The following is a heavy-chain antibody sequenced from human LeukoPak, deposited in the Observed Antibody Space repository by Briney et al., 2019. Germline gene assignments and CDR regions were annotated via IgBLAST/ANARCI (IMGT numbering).Heavy chain of an antibody. D-gene: IGHD4-17*01. CDR3: AKCRQQMAVTRGTFDY. J-gene: IGHJ4*02. CDR2: ISGSGGST. Sequence: GGSLRLSCAASGFTFTNYAMSWVRQAPGKGLEWVSAISGSGGSTDYADSVKGRFTISRDNSKNTLFLQMNSLRAEDTAIYYCAKCRQQMAVTRGTFDYWGQGTLVTVSS. V-gene: IGHV3-23*01. CDR1: GFTFTNYA.